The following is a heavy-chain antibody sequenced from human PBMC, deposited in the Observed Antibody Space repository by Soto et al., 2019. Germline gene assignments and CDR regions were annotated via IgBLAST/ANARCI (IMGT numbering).Heavy chain of an antibody. CDR1: GFTLSNAW. Sequence: EVQLVESGGGLVKPGGSLRLSCAASGFTLSNAWVSWVRQAPGKGLEWVGRIKNKIEGGTTDYAAPVKGRFSISRDDSKNILYLQMNSLITAVTAVYYCATNWNFDYWGQGTLVPVSS. CDR2: IKNKIEGGTT. CDR3: ATNWNFDY. V-gene: IGHV3-15*01. D-gene: IGHD3-3*01. J-gene: IGHJ4*02.